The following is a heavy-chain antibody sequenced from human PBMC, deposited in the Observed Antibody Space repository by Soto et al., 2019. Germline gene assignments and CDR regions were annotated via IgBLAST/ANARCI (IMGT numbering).Heavy chain of an antibody. CDR2: ISYDGSNK. CDR1: GFTFSSYG. V-gene: IGHV3-30*18. Sequence: PGGSLRLSCAASGFTFSSYGMHWVRQAPGKGLEWVAVISYDGSNKYYADSVKGRFTISRDNSNNTLYLQMNSLRAEDTAVYYCAKDFTYYYDTSGYRNWFDTWGQGTLVTVSS. CDR3: AKDFTYYYDTSGYRNWFDT. D-gene: IGHD3-22*01. J-gene: IGHJ5*02.